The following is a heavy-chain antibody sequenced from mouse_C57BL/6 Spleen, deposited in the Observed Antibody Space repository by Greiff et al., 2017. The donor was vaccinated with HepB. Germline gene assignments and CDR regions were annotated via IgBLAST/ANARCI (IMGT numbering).Heavy chain of an antibody. CDR2: IDPSDSYT. CDR3: ARGGGMDY. Sequence: VQLQQSGAELVMPGASVKLSCKASGYTFTSYWMHWVKQRPGQGLEWIGEIDPSDSYTNYNQKFKGKSTLTVDISSSTAYMQLSSLTSEDSAVYYCARGGGMDYWGQGTSVTVSS. J-gene: IGHJ4*01. V-gene: IGHV1-69*01. CDR1: GYTFTSYW.